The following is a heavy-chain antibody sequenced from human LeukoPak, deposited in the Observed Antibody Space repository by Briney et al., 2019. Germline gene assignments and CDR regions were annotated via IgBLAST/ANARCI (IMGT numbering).Heavy chain of an antibody. J-gene: IGHJ4*02. CDR3: ARDLSSGYYDSSGYYWGVDY. CDR1: GFPFSSHG. V-gene: IGHV3-23*01. CDR2: IIGGGGST. D-gene: IGHD3-22*01. Sequence: GGSLRLSCAASGFPFSSHGMSWVRQAPGKGLEWVSGIIGGGGSTYYADSVKGRFTISRDNAKNSLYLQMNSLRAEDTAVYYCARDLSSGYYDSSGYYWGVDYWGQGTLVTVSS.